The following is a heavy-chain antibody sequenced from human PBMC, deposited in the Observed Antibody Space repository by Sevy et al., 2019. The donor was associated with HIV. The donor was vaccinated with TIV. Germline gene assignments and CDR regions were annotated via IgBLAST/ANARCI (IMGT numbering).Heavy chain of an antibody. V-gene: IGHV1-69*13. Sequence: ASVKVSCKASGGTFSSHAISWVRQAPGQGLEWMGGIIPIYGTINYAQKFQGRVTITADESTSTVYMVLSSLRPDDAADYYCAREVTGTTYGFDPWGQGTLVTVSS. J-gene: IGHJ5*02. CDR2: IIPIYGTI. D-gene: IGHD1-7*01. CDR3: AREVTGTTYGFDP. CDR1: GGTFSSHA.